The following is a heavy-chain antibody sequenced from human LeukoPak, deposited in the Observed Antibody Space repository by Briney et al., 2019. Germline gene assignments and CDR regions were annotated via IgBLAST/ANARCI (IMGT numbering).Heavy chain of an antibody. Sequence: GGSLRLSCAASGFSFNTYGMHWVRQAPGKGLEWVAVIWYDGSSEYYADSVKGRFTISRDNSKNTLYLQMNSLRAADTAVYYCAREIERWGAYFYYGMDVWGQGTTVTVSS. J-gene: IGHJ6*02. V-gene: IGHV3-33*01. CDR1: GFSFNTYG. CDR2: IWYDGSSE. CDR3: AREIERWGAYFYYGMDV. D-gene: IGHD1-26*01.